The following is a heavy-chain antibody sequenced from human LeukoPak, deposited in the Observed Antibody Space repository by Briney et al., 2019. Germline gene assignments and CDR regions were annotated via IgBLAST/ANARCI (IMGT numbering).Heavy chain of an antibody. CDR3: AKEGRYGEHFDY. Sequence: GGSLRLSCAASGFTFSSYGIYWVRRAPGKGLEWMALISNDGSDKYYADSVKGRFTISRDNSKNTLYLQMNSLRAEDTAVYYCAKEGRYGEHFDYWGQGTLVTVSS. V-gene: IGHV3-30*18. CDR1: GFTFSSYG. CDR2: ISNDGSDK. D-gene: IGHD4-17*01. J-gene: IGHJ4*02.